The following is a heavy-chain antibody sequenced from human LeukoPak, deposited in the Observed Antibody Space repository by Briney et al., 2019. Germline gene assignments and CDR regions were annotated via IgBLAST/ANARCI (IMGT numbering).Heavy chain of an antibody. CDR1: GYTFTGYY. V-gene: IGHV1-2*04. J-gene: IGHJ6*04. D-gene: IGHD3-10*01. Sequence: GASVKVSCKASGYTFTGYYMHWVRQAPGQGLEWMGWINPNSGGTNYAQKFQGWVTMTRDTSISTAYMELSRLRSDDTAVYYCARGGYYGSGSYYTNRYHYYGMDVWGKGTTVTVSS. CDR2: INPNSGGT. CDR3: ARGGYYGSGSYYTNRYHYYGMDV.